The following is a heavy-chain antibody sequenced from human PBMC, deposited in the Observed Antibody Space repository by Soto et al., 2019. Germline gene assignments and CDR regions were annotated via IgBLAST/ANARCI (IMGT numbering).Heavy chain of an antibody. J-gene: IGHJ3*02. V-gene: IGHV1-18*04. D-gene: IGHD2-2*01. CDR1: GYTFTSYG. Sequence: ASVKVSCKASGYTFTSYGISWVRQAPGQGLEWMGWISAYNGNTNYAQKLQGRVTMTTDTSTSTAYTELRSLRSDDTAVYYCARSYIVVVPAAVGGDDAFDIWGQGTMVTVSS. CDR3: ARSYIVVVPAAVGGDDAFDI. CDR2: ISAYNGNT.